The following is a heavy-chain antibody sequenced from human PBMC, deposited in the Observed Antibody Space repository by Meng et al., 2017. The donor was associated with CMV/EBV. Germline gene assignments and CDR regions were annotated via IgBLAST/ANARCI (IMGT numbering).Heavy chain of an antibody. J-gene: IGHJ4*02. Sequence: VSCQASGYSFTTKNMHWVRQAPGQGLEWMGWINPDSGAANYAQKFQGRVTMTRDTSISTAYMELGSLRSDDTAVYYCARRSTFYDYWGQGTLVTVSS. CDR3: ARRSTFYDY. CDR2: INPDSGAA. CDR1: GYSFTTKN. D-gene: IGHD1-26*01. V-gene: IGHV1-2*02.